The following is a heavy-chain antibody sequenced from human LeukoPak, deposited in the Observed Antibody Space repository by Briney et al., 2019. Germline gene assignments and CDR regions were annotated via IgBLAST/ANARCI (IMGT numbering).Heavy chain of an antibody. CDR1: GGSISSYY. J-gene: IGHJ6*03. Sequence: SETLSLTCTVSGGSISSYYWSWIRQPAGKGLEWIGRIYTSGSTNYNPSLKSRVTMSVDTSKNQFFLKLSSVTAADTAVYYCARVVSGRTLGYYYYMDVWGKGTTVTVSS. D-gene: IGHD3-10*01. V-gene: IGHV4-4*07. CDR2: IYTSGST. CDR3: ARVVSGRTLGYYYYMDV.